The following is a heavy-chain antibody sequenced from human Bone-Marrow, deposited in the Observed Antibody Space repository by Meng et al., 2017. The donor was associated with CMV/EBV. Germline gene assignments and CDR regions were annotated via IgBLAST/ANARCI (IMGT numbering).Heavy chain of an antibody. J-gene: IGHJ4*02. CDR1: GFTFSSYW. Sequence: VRLVEAGECLVQTGGSLGRSCAASGFTFSSYWMHWVRQAPGKGLVWVSRINSDGSSTSYADSMKGQFTISRDNAKNTLYLQMNSLRAEDTAVYYCATSITMVRGVIYWGQGTLVTVSS. D-gene: IGHD3-10*01. CDR3: ATSITMVRGVIY. V-gene: IGHV3/OR16-13*01. CDR2: INSDGSST.